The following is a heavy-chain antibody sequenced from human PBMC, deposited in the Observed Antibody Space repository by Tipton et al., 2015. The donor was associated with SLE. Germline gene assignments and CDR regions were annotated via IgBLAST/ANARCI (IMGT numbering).Heavy chain of an antibody. Sequence: QSGAEVKKPGSSVKVSCKASGGTFSSYAISWVRQAPGQGLEWMGGIIPIFGTANCAQKFQGRVTITTDESTSTAYMELSSLRSEDTAVYYCARENYYDSTPGWYFDYWGQGTLVTVFS. D-gene: IGHD3-22*01. V-gene: IGHV1-69*05. CDR1: GGTFSSYA. CDR3: ARENYYDSTPGWYFDY. J-gene: IGHJ4*02. CDR2: IIPIFGTA.